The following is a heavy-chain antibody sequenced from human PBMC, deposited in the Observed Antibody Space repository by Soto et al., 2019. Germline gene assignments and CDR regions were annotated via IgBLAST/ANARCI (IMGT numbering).Heavy chain of an antibody. CDR2: IYYSGST. Sequence: SETLSLACPVSGGSISSGGYYWSWIRQHPGKGLEWIGYIYYSGSTYYNPSLKSRVTISVDTSKNQFSLKLSSVTAADTAVYYCARATVDTAMVILNYFDYWGQGTLVTVSS. J-gene: IGHJ4*02. V-gene: IGHV4-31*03. CDR3: ARATVDTAMVILNYFDY. D-gene: IGHD5-18*01. CDR1: GGSISSGGYY.